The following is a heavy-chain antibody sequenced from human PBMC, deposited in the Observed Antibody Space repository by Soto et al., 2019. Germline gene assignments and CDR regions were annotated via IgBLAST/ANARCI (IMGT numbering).Heavy chain of an antibody. J-gene: IGHJ4*02. CDR2: INHSGST. CDR1: GGSFSGYY. D-gene: IGHD1-20*01. Sequence: PSETLSLTCAVYGGSFSGYYWSWIRQPPGKGLEWIGEINHSGSTNYNPSLKSRVTISVDTSKNQFSLKLSSVTAADTAVYYCARGRGITGTQPCYFDYWGQGTLVTVSS. CDR3: ARGRGITGTQPCYFDY. V-gene: IGHV4-34*01.